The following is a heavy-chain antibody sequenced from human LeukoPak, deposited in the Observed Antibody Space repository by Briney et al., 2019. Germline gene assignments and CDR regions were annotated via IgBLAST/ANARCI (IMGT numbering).Heavy chain of an antibody. Sequence: ASVNVSCKASGYSFCDYGFSWVRQAPGQGLECMGWINPNTGGTNYPQKFQGRVTMTRDTSISAAYMELTSLRSDDTAVYYCARDLGATTGAPWYYLDFWGQGALVTVSS. D-gene: IGHD1-26*01. CDR2: INPNTGGT. V-gene: IGHV1-2*02. J-gene: IGHJ4*01. CDR1: GYSFCDYG. CDR3: ARDLGATTGAPWYYLDF.